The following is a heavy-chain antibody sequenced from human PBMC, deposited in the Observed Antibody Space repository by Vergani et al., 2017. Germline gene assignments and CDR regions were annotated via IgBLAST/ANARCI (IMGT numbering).Heavy chain of an antibody. Sequence: QVQLQESGPGLVKPSETLSLTCTVSGGSISSYYWSWIRQPPAKGLEWIGYIYYSGSTNYNPSLKSPVTISVDTSKNQFSLKLGSVTAADTAVYYCARGRYYDSSVYYYLFDYWGQGTLVTVSS. D-gene: IGHD3-22*01. CDR2: IYYSGST. CDR1: GGSISSYY. V-gene: IGHV4-59*01. J-gene: IGHJ4*02. CDR3: ARGRYYDSSVYYYLFDY.